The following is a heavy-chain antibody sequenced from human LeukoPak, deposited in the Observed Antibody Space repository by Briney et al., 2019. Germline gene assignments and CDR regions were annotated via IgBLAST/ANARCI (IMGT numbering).Heavy chain of an antibody. CDR1: GFTFSSYS. J-gene: IGHJ6*03. V-gene: IGHV3-21*01. D-gene: IGHD5-18*01. CDR3: ARDSYGLYYYYYYMDV. Sequence: PGGSLRLSCAASGFTFSSYSMNWVRQAPGKGLEWVSSISSSSSYIYYADSVKGRFTISRDNAKNSLYLQMNSLRAEDTAVYYCARDSYGLYYYYYYMDVWGKGTTVTVSS. CDR2: ISSSSSYI.